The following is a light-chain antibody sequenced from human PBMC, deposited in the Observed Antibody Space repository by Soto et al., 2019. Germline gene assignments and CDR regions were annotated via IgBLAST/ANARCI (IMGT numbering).Light chain of an antibody. CDR2: DNN. J-gene: IGLJ2*01. CDR1: SSNIGNNY. V-gene: IGLV1-51*01. CDR3: GTWDSSLSAL. Sequence: QSVLTQPPSVSAAPGQKVTISCSGSSSNIGNNYVSWYQQLPGTAPKLRIYDNNKRPSGIPDRFSGSKSGTSATLDITGLQTGDEADYYCGTWDSSLSALFGGGTKLTVL.